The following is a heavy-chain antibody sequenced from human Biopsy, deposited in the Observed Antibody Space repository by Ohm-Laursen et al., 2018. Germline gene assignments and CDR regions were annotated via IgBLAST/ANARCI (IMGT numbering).Heavy chain of an antibody. D-gene: IGHD4-23*01. Sequence: SETLSLTCIVSGGSFTGHYWTWIRQPPGKGLEWIGHISHTGYTSYKSSLKSRVTISLDTSRNHFSLRLSSLTAADTAVYYCARGSNDFGGLYFPRWGQGTLLTVSS. CDR1: GGSFTGHY. J-gene: IGHJ4*02. CDR3: ARGSNDFGGLYFPR. CDR2: ISHTGYT. V-gene: IGHV4-59*11.